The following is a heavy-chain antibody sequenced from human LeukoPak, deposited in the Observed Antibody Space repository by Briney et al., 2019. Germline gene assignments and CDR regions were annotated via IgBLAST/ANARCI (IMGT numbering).Heavy chain of an antibody. J-gene: IGHJ6*02. CDR1: GYTFISYF. V-gene: IGHV1-46*01. CDR2: VNPSGRGT. D-gene: IGHD6-13*01. CDR3: TRAQENSRAYYYYAMDV. Sequence: ASVKVSCKASGYTFISYFIHWVRQAPGQGLQWMGVVNPSGRGTTYAQEFQGRVTMTGDPSTNNVYMELRSLRFDDTAIYYCTRAQENSRAYYYYAMDVWGQGTTVTVSS.